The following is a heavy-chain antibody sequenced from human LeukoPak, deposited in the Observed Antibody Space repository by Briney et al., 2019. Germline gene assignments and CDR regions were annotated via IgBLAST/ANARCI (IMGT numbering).Heavy chain of an antibody. Sequence: ASVKVSCKASGYTFTGYHIQWVRQAPGQGLEWMAWINPNSGATDSAQKFQGRVTMTRDTSIRTAYMELSRLRSDDTAVYYCARGRASGQYSGYDFIWGQGTLVTVSS. J-gene: IGHJ4*02. CDR2: INPNSGAT. CDR3: ARGRASGQYSGYDFI. V-gene: IGHV1-2*02. CDR1: GYTFTGYH. D-gene: IGHD5-12*01.